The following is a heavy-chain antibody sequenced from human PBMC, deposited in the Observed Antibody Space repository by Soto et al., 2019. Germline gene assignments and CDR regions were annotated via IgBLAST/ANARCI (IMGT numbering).Heavy chain of an antibody. CDR3: ASGSGLRPETFDI. Sequence: QVQLQESGPGLVKPSETLSLTCTVSGGPISSYYWSWIRQPPGKGLEWIGYIYYSGSTNYNPSLKSRVTLSLDTSENQFSLKLSFVTAADTAVYYCASGSGLRPETFDIWGQGTMVTVSS. CDR2: IYYSGST. CDR1: GGPISSYY. J-gene: IGHJ3*02. V-gene: IGHV4-59*08. D-gene: IGHD2-21*02.